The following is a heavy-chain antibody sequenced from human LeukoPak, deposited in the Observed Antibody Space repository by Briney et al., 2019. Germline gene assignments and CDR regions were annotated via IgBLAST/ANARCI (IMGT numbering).Heavy chain of an antibody. Sequence: SETLSLTCAVYGGSFSGYYWSWIRQPPGKGLEWIGEINHIGSTNYNPSLKSRVTISVDTSKNQSSLKLSSVTAADTAVYYCARGAGWTGTGFDYWGQGTMVTISS. CDR3: ARGAGWTGTGFDY. CDR2: INHIGST. J-gene: IGHJ4*02. V-gene: IGHV4-34*01. D-gene: IGHD1-1*01. CDR1: GGSFSGYY.